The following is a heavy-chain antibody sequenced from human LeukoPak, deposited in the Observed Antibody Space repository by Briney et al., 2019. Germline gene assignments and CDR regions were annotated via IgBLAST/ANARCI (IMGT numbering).Heavy chain of an antibody. J-gene: IGHJ4*02. V-gene: IGHV3-23*01. Sequence: GGSLRLSCVVSGFPFINYGMSWVRQAPGKGLEWVSTIRASGDRTYYAESVKGRFTMSGDKSKNTLYLQMNSLRAEDTAVYYCAKGESSKGGIYWGQGTLVTVSS. CDR1: GFPFINYG. CDR3: AKGESSKGGIY. CDR2: IRASGDRT. D-gene: IGHD2-2*01.